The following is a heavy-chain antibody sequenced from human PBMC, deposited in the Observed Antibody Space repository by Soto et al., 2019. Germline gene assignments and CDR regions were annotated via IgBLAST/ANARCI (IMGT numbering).Heavy chain of an antibody. J-gene: IGHJ2*01. Sequence: QITLKESGPTRLKPTQTLTLTCTFSGFSLRTSGVGVGWIHQSPGKALEWLALIYWDGGMRYRPSLKSRLTITKDASKHQVVLTMTNMDSVDTATYYCARSRATTLDGYWYIDLWGRGTLVSVSS. D-gene: IGHD1-26*01. CDR2: IYWDGGM. V-gene: IGHV2-5*02. CDR1: GFSLRTSGVG. CDR3: ARSRATTLDGYWYIDL.